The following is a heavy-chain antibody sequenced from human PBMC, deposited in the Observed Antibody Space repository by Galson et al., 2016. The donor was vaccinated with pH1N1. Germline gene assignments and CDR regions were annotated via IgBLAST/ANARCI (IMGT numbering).Heavy chain of an antibody. D-gene: IGHD1-26*01. CDR2: ISGTGDRT. J-gene: IGHJ4*03. V-gene: IGHV3-23*01. Sequence: SLKLACPASGFTLDKHGVSWGRQAPGKGREGVPIISGTGDRTYYADSVKGRFTISRDNSKNTLYLQMNSLRAEDTAVYYCAKDLVLSGSNGGSPFDYWGPGSLVIV. CDR3: AKDLVLSGSNGGSPFDY. CDR1: GFTLDKHG.